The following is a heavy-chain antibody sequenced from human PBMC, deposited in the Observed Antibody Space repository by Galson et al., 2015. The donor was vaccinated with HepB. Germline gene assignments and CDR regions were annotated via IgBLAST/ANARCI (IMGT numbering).Heavy chain of an antibody. CDR2: ISSSGLNI. CDR1: GFTFSSYS. D-gene: IGHD3-10*01. Sequence: SLRLSCAASGFTFSSYSMNWVRQAPGKGLEWLSYISSSGLNIYYADSVKGRFTISRDKAKNSLYLQMNGLTVGDTAVYYCVRGSWEKIMLRGVFYSWGQETQVTVPS. J-gene: IGHJ4*02. V-gene: IGHV3-21*06. CDR3: VRGSWEKIMLRGVFYS.